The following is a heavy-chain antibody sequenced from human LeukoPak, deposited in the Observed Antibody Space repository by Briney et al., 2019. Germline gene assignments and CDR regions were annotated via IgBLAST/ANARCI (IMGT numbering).Heavy chain of an antibody. J-gene: IGHJ4*02. Sequence: HPGGSLRLSCAASGFTFSSYAMSWVRQAPGKGLEWVSAISGSGGSTYYADSVKGRFTISRDNSKNTLYLQMNSLRAEDTAVYYCAPPVGLYDSSGSHWGQGTLVTVSS. CDR1: GFTFSSYA. D-gene: IGHD3-22*01. V-gene: IGHV3-23*01. CDR2: ISGSGGST. CDR3: APPVGLYDSSGSH.